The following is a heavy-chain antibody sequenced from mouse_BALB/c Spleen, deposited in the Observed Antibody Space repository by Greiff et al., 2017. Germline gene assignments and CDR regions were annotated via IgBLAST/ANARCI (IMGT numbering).Heavy chain of an antibody. D-gene: IGHD1-1*01. V-gene: IGHV5-6-3*01. CDR2: INSNGGST. CDR1: GFTFSSYG. Sequence: DVMLVESGGGLVQPGGSLKLSCAASGFTFSSYGMSWVRQTPDKRLELVATINSNGGSTYYPDSVKGRFTISRDNAKNTLYLQMSSLKSEDTAMYYCARDYYGSHRYFDVWGAGTTVTVSS. J-gene: IGHJ1*01. CDR3: ARDYYGSHRYFDV.